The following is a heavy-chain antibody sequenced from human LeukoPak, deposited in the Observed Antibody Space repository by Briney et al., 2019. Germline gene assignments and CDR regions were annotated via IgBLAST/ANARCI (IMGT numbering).Heavy chain of an antibody. J-gene: IGHJ4*02. D-gene: IGHD2-2*02. CDR2: INPNSGGT. V-gene: IGHV1-2*02. CDR3: ARAGRDIVVVPAAIRGLDFDY. CDR1: GYTSTGYY. Sequence: ASVKVSCKASGYTSTGYYMHWVRQAPGQGLEWMGWINPNSGGTNYAQKFQGRVTMTRDTSISTAYMELSRLRSDDTAVYYCARAGRDIVVVPAAIRGLDFDYWGQGTLVTVSS.